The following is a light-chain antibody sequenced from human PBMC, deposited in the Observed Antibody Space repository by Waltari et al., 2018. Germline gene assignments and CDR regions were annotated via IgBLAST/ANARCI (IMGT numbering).Light chain of an antibody. CDR1: SPNIGMNY. V-gene: IGLV1-51*02. CDR3: GTWDSSLSGAV. Sequence: QSVLTQPPSVSAAPGQRVTISCSGGSPNIGMNYVSWYRQSPGTAPKLLIYENTERPSGIPGRFSGSKSGTSATLDITGLQAGDEADYYCGTWDSSLSGAVFGGGTHLTVL. CDR2: ENT. J-gene: IGLJ7*01.